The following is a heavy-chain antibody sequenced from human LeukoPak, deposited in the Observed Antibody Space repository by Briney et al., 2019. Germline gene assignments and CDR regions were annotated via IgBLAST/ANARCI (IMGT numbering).Heavy chain of an antibody. CDR1: GYTFTSYG. Sequence: ASVKVSCKASGYTFTSYGISWVRPAPGQGLEWMGWISAYNGNTNYAQKLQGRDTMTTDTSTSTAYMELRSLRSDDTAVYYCAREGPSAMAYYYYGMDVWGQGTTVTVSS. J-gene: IGHJ6*02. V-gene: IGHV1-18*01. CDR2: ISAYNGNT. D-gene: IGHD5-18*01. CDR3: AREGPSAMAYYYYGMDV.